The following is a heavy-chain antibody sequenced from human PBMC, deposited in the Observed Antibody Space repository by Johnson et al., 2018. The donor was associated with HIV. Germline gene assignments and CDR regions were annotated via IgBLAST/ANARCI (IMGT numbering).Heavy chain of an antibody. J-gene: IGHJ3*02. CDR2: INSDGSSS. CDR1: GFTLSNYG. V-gene: IGHV3-74*01. D-gene: IGHD2-15*01. Sequence: VQLVESGGGVVQPGRSLRLSCAASGFTLSNYGIHWVRQVPGKGPVWVSRINSDGSSSAYADSVKGRFTISRDGAKNTLYLQMNSLRAEDTAVYYCAREGIYCTGGRCYVAAFDIWGQGTKVTVSS. CDR3: AREGIYCTGGRCYVAAFDI.